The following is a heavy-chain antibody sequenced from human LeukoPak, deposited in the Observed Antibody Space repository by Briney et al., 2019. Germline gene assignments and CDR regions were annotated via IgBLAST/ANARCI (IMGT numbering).Heavy chain of an antibody. CDR2: IKQDGGTT. CDR3: TKDRQGPNQYHLDV. J-gene: IGHJ6*03. CDR1: GFTFSRLS. Sequence: PGGSLRLSCAVSGFTFSRLSLSWVRQAPGGGREWVANIKQDGGTTYYIASVKGRFTISRDNAKNPLSLQMSSLTAEDSAVYYCTKDRQGPNQYHLDVWGKGTTVTVSS. V-gene: IGHV3-7*01.